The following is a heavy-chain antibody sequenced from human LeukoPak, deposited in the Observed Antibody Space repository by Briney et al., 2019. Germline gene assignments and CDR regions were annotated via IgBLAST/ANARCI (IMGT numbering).Heavy chain of an antibody. CDR3: AREASTYAFDI. CDR1: GGTFSSYA. CDR2: IIPIFGTA. Sequence: ASVKVSCKASGGTFSSYAISWVRQAPGQGLEWMGGIIPIFGTANYAQKFQGRVTITADKSTSTAYMELSSLRSEDSAVYYCAREASTYAFDIWGQGTMVTVSS. V-gene: IGHV1-69*06. J-gene: IGHJ3*02. D-gene: IGHD4-11*01.